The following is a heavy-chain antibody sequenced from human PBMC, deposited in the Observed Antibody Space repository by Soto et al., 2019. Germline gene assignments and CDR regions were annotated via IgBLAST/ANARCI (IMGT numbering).Heavy chain of an antibody. CDR3: ARQLAAAGTHDYYYYGMDV. J-gene: IGHJ6*02. CDR1: GYSFTSYW. D-gene: IGHD6-13*01. Sequence: GESLKISCKCSGYSFTSYWIGWVRQMPGKGLEWMGIIYPGDSDTRYSPSFQGQVTISADKSISTAYLQWSSLKASDTAMYYCARQLAAAGTHDYYYYGMDVWGQGTTVTVSS. CDR2: IYPGDSDT. V-gene: IGHV5-51*01.